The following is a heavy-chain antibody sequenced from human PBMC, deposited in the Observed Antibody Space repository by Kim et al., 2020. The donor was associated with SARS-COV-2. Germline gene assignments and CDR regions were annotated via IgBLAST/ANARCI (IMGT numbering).Heavy chain of an antibody. CDR3: AKEIINWDQGGMDV. Sequence: GGSLRLSCAASGFTFSNYAMHWVRQAPGKGLEWVAVIWYDGNNKHYGDTVKGRFTISRDNSKNTLYLQMNSLRDEDTAVYYCAKEIINWDQGGMDVWGQGTTVTVSS. V-gene: IGHV3-33*06. J-gene: IGHJ6*02. D-gene: IGHD7-27*01. CDR2: IWYDGNNK. CDR1: GFTFSNYA.